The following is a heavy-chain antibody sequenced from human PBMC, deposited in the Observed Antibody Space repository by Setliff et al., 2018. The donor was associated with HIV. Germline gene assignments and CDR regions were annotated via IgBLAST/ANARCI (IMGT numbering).Heavy chain of an antibody. CDR1: GGSLSGYH. D-gene: IGHD1-20*01. CDR2: INYSGST. Sequence: SETLSLTCGVYGGSLSGYHWSWIRLPPGKGLEWIGEINYSGSTNYTPSLTSRVIISVDTSKNQFSVKLNAVTAADTADYYCARHDAAYYKWNDEVIWNHYGLDVWGQGTTVTVSS. V-gene: IGHV4-34*01. J-gene: IGHJ6*02. CDR3: ARHDAAYYKWNDEVIWNHYGLDV.